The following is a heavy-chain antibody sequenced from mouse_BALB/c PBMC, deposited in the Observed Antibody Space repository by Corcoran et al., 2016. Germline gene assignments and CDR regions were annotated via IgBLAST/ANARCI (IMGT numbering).Heavy chain of an antibody. D-gene: IGHD2-14*01. Sequence: QIQLVQSGPVLQKPGETVKISCKASGYSFTNYGMNWVKQVQGKGLKWMGWINTYTGEPTYADDLKRRFAFSLETYARTAYLQINNIKNEDMATYFCARGYRYDFDYWGQGTTLTVSS. V-gene: IGHV9-1*02. CDR2: INTYTGEP. CDR3: ARGYRYDFDY. CDR1: GYSFTNYG. J-gene: IGHJ2*01.